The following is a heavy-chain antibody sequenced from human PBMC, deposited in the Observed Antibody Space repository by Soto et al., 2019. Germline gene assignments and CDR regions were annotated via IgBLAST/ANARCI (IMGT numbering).Heavy chain of an antibody. CDR3: ARDPDYDFWSGYFFVRYYGMDV. J-gene: IGHJ6*02. CDR2: IWYDGSNK. D-gene: IGHD3-3*01. Sequence: QAGGSLRLSCAASGFTFSSYGMHWVRQAPGKGLEWVAVIWYDGSNKYYADSVKGRFTISRDNSKNTLYLQMNSLRAEDTAVYYCARDPDYDFWSGYFFVRYYGMDVWGQGTTVTVSS. CDR1: GFTFSSYG. V-gene: IGHV3-33*01.